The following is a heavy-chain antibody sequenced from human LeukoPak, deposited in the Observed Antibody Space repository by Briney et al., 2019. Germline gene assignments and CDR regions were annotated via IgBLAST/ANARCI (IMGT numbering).Heavy chain of an antibody. CDR3: ARDPDVGKNWNYLDY. CDR1: GFTFSSYG. CDR2: ISSSSSYI. V-gene: IGHV3-21*04. D-gene: IGHD1-1*01. Sequence: GGTLRLSCAASGFTFSSYGMSWVRQAPGKGLEWVSSISSSSSYIYYADSVKGRFTISRDNAKNSLYLQMNSLRAEDTALYYCARDPDVGKNWNYLDYWGQGTLVTVSS. J-gene: IGHJ4*02.